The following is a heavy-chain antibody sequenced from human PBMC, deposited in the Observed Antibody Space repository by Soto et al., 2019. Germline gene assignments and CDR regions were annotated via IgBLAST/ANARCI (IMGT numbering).Heavy chain of an antibody. V-gene: IGHV3-74*01. J-gene: IGHJ4*02. CDR1: GFTFRSHR. CDR3: ATVFAV. D-gene: IGHD2-8*01. CDR2: IDTDGGGT. Sequence: EVQLVESGGGLVQPGGSLRVSCAASGFTFRSHRIHWVRQAPGKGLEWVSRIDTDGGGTSYADSVKGRFTISPENAEDTVYLHMNGLRVEDTAVYYCATVFAVWGQGTLVIVSS.